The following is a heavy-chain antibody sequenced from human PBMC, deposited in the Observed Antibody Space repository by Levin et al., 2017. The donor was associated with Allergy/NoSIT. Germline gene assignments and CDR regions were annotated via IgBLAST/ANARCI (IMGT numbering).Heavy chain of an antibody. V-gene: IGHV3-23*01. CDR3: ARDKSWPNDVFDI. CDR1: GFTFRISP. D-gene: IGHD3-16*02. Sequence: GESLKISYAASGFTFRISPMSWVRQAPGKGLEWVSAISGRDYSTYYVESVKGRFTISRDNSKNTLYLQMNSLRAEDTAVYYCARDKSWPNDVFDIWCQGTMVTVSS. CDR2: ISGRDYST. J-gene: IGHJ3*02.